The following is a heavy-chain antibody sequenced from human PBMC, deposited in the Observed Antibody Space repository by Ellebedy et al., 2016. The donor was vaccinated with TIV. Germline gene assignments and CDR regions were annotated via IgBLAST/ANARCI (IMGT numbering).Heavy chain of an antibody. CDR2: ISYDGSNK. J-gene: IGHJ6*02. CDR3: ARVGDILTGYYRHYGMDV. Sequence: GGSLRLXXAASGFTFSSYAMHWVRQAPGKGLEWVAVISYDGSNKYYADSVKGRFTISRDNSKNTLYLQMNSLRAEDTAVYYCARVGDILTGYYRHYGMDVWGQGTTVTVSS. CDR1: GFTFSSYA. D-gene: IGHD3-9*01. V-gene: IGHV3-30-3*01.